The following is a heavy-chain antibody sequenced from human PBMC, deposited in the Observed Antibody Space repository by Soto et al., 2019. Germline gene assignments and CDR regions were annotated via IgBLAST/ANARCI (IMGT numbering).Heavy chain of an antibody. V-gene: IGHV4-34*02. J-gene: IGHJ6*02. D-gene: IGHD2-21*02. CDR2: INHGGIT. CDR3: ARQGAVTVMFYYHGMDV. CDR1: GGSFGGYF. Sequence: QVQLQQWGAGLLKPSETLSLTCDVYGGSFGGYFWSWIRQPPGKGLEWIGEINHGGITNYNPSLKSRITISVDTSKNQFSLKLSSVTAGDAAVYYCARQGAVTVMFYYHGMDVWGQGTSVTVSS.